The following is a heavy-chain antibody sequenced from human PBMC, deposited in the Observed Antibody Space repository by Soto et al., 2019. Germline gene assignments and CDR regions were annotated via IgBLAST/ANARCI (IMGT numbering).Heavy chain of an antibody. V-gene: IGHV1-2*02. D-gene: IGHD2-8*01. J-gene: IGHJ5*02. CDR1: GYTFTAYF. CDR3: ARSALVLAIYAPNAEWFDP. CDR2: INPHSGGT. Sequence: GASVQVSCKASGYTFTAYFIHWVRQAPGQGLEWMGWINPHSGGTNFARRFQGRVTMTWDTSISTAYMELSSLTSDDTAVYYCARSALVLAIYAPNAEWFDPWAQGTLVTVAS.